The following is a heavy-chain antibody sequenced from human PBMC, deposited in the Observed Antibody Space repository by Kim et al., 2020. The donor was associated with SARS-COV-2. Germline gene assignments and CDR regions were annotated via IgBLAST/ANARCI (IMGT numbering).Heavy chain of an antibody. CDR1: GFTFSSYG. D-gene: IGHD3-3*01. CDR2: ISYDGSNK. Sequence: GGSLRLSCAASGFTFSSYGMHWVRQAPGKGLEWVAVISYDGSNKYYADSVKGRFTISRDNSKNTLYLQMNSLRAEDTAVYYCAKDRRLESGMDVWGQGTTVTVSS. V-gene: IGHV3-30*18. J-gene: IGHJ6*02. CDR3: AKDRRLESGMDV.